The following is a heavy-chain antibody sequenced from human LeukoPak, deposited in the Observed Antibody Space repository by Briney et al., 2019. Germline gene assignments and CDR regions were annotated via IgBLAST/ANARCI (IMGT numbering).Heavy chain of an antibody. D-gene: IGHD2-2*01. CDR3: ATMSRVVPAAHRTPFDY. CDR1: GGSISSGDYY. V-gene: IGHV4-30-4*08. Sequence: SETLSLTCTVSGGSISSGDYYWSWIRQPPGKGLEWIGYIYYSGSTYYNPSLKSRVTISVDTSKNQFSLKLSSVTAADTAVYYCATMSRVVPAAHRTPFDYWGQGTLVTVSS. CDR2: IYYSGST. J-gene: IGHJ4*02.